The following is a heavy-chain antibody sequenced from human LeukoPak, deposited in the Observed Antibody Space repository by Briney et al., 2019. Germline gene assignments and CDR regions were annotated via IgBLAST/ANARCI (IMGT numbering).Heavy chain of an antibody. D-gene: IGHD4-17*01. J-gene: IGHJ6*03. Sequence: GASVKVSCKASGGTFSTYAINWVRQAPGQGLEWMRGIIPMYDTPTYAQQFQGRVTITTDESTTTAYMELSSLRSEDTAVYYCARDRGVTSRSRELHYYYYMDVWGKGTTVTVSS. CDR2: IIPMYDTP. CDR1: GGTFSTYA. V-gene: IGHV1-69*05. CDR3: ARDRGVTSRSRELHYYYYMDV.